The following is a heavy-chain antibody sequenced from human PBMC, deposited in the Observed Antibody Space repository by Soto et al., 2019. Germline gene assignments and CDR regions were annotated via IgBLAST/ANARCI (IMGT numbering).Heavy chain of an antibody. J-gene: IGHJ6*02. CDR2: TSYDGTNK. V-gene: IGHV3-30*18. D-gene: IGHD2-15*01. CDR3: AKDLSGARWYYDALAV. Sequence: PGGSLRLSCEVPGFTFSTHGMHWVRQAPGKGLEWVAGTSYDGTNKYYARSVQGRFTISRENSMKTLYLQMNSLRTEDTAVYYCAKDLSGARWYYDALAVWGQGTTVTVSS. CDR1: GFTFSTHG.